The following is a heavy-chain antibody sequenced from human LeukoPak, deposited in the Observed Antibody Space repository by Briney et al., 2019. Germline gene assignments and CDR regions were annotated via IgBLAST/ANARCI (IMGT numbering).Heavy chain of an antibody. D-gene: IGHD2-15*01. CDR1: GGTFSSYA. CDR2: IIPIFGTA. CDR3: ARVGCSGGSCYSNWFDP. Sequence: ASVKVSCKASGGTFSSYAISWVRQAPGQGLEWMGGIIPIFGTANYAQKFRGRVTITADESTSTAYMELSSLRSEDTAVYYCARVGCSGGSCYSNWFDPWGQGTLVTVSS. J-gene: IGHJ5*02. V-gene: IGHV1-69*13.